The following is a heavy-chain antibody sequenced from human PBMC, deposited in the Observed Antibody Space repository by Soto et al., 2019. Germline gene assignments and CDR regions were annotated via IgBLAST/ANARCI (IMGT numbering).Heavy chain of an antibody. CDR2: IYYSGST. Sequence: KPSETLSLTCTVSGGSISSGGYYWSWIRQHPGKGLEWIGYIYYSGSTYYNPSLKSRVTISVDTSKNQFSLKLSSVTAADTAVYYCARVPPDYGDYFDYWGQGTLVTVSS. CDR1: GGSISSGGYY. V-gene: IGHV4-31*03. D-gene: IGHD4-17*01. CDR3: ARVPPDYGDYFDY. J-gene: IGHJ4*02.